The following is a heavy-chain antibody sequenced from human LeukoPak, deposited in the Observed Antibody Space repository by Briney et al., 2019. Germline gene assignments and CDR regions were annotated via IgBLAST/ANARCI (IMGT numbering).Heavy chain of an antibody. J-gene: IGHJ4*02. D-gene: IGHD2-15*01. Sequence: GGSLRLSCAASGFTFSSYAMNWVRQAPGKGLEWVSAISKTSGSTYYADSVKGRFTISRDNSKNTLHLQMNSLRADDTAVYYCAKSAKTKVSGGSCYDYWGQGSLVTVSS. CDR2: ISKTSGST. V-gene: IGHV3-23*01. CDR1: GFTFSSYA. CDR3: AKSAKTKVSGGSCYDY.